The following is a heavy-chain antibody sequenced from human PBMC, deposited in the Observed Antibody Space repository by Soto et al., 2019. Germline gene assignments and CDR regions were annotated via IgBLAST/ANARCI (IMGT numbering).Heavy chain of an antibody. CDR1: GFTFRSSA. Sequence: VGSLRLSYAASGFTFRSSAMHRDRQAPGKGLEWVAAISYDGSNKYYADSVKGRFTISRDNSKNTLYLQMNSLRAEDTAVYYCARDRWELLVMHYGMDVWGQGTTVTVSS. CDR3: ARDRWELLVMHYGMDV. CDR2: ISYDGSNK. J-gene: IGHJ6*02. D-gene: IGHD1-26*01. V-gene: IGHV3-30-3*01.